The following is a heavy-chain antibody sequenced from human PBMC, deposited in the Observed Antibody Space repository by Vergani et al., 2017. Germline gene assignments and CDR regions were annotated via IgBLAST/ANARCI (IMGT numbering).Heavy chain of an antibody. J-gene: IGHJ5*02. V-gene: IGHV1-69*02. CDR2: IIPILGIA. Sequence: QVQLVQSGAEVKKPGSSVKVSCKASGGTFSSYTISWVRQAPEQGLAWMGKIIPILGIANYAQKFQGRVTITAGKSTSTAYMELRSMRSEETAVDYCASAGPSGGWFDPWRQGTLVTVSS. D-gene: IGHD1-26*01. CDR1: GGTFSSYT. CDR3: ASAGPSGGWFDP.